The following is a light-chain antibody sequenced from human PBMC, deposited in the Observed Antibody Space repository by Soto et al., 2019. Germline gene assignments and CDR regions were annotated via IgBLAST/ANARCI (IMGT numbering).Light chain of an antibody. CDR1: SSNIGGNS. J-gene: IGLJ1*01. V-gene: IGLV1-51*01. CDR2: DDD. Sequence: QSVLTQPPSVSAAPGQKVTISCSGSSSNIGGNSVSWYQQPPGTAPKLLIYDDDKRPSGIPDRFSGSKSGTSATLGITGFRTGDEADYYCGSWDSSLSAYVFGTGTRSPS. CDR3: GSWDSSLSAYV.